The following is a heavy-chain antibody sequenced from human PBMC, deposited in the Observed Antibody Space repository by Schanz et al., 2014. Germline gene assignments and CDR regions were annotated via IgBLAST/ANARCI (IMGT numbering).Heavy chain of an antibody. CDR2: LSFDSRHI. D-gene: IGHD2-8*02. CDR3: ARGLVRYFAY. Sequence: EVQLVESGGGLVKPGGSLRLSCTASGFSFDSYNMNWVRQSPGKGLEWVAFLSFDSRHIYYADSVKGRFTISRDNAKSSLHLQMXXXXXXXTAVYYCARGLVRYFAYWGQGTLVTVSS. CDR1: GFSFDSYN. V-gene: IGHV3-21*06. J-gene: IGHJ4*02.